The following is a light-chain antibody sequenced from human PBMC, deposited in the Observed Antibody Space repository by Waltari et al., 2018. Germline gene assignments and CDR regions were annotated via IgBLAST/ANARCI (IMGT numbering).Light chain of an antibody. J-gene: IGKJ1*01. V-gene: IGKV1-6*01. CDR1: QGIRND. CDR3: LQENNYPQT. CDR2: AAS. Sequence: AIQMTQSPSSLSASVGDRVTITCRASQGIRNDLNWYQQKPGKAPKLLIYAASILESGVPSRFSGSGSGTDFTLTISSLHPEDFATYYCLQENNYPQTFGQGTKVEIK.